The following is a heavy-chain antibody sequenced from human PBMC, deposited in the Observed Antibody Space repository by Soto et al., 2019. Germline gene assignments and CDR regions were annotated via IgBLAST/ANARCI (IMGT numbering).Heavy chain of an antibody. Sequence: EVQLVECGGGLVKPGGSLGLSCAASGFTITNAWMHWVRQAPGKGLEWVGRVKSKADGETTDYAEPVNGRFTISRDDSRNTLSLQMNSLKIEDTAVYYCNTYPDFWGGHTPLWGQGTLVTVSS. V-gene: IGHV3-15*07. CDR3: NTYPDFWGGHTPL. D-gene: IGHD3-3*01. CDR1: GFTITNAW. CDR2: VKSKADGETT. J-gene: IGHJ4*02.